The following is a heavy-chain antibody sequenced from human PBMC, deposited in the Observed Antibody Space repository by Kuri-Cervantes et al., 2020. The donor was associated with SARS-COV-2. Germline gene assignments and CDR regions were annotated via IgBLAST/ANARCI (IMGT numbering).Heavy chain of an antibody. Sequence: ETLSLTCTVSGYSISSGYYWGWIRQPPGKGLEWVANIKQDGSEKYYVDSVKGRFTISRDNAKNSLYLQMSSLRAEDTAVYYCARDLRLGKSLDYWGQGTLVTVSS. J-gene: IGHJ4*02. CDR2: IKQDGSEK. CDR1: GYSISSGYY. D-gene: IGHD7-27*01. CDR3: ARDLRLGKSLDY. V-gene: IGHV3-7*01.